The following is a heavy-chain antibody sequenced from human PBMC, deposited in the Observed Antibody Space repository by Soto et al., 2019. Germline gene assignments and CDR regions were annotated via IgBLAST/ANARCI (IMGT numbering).Heavy chain of an antibody. D-gene: IGHD2-8*01. V-gene: IGHV1-69*01. CDR1: GGTFSSYA. J-gene: IGHJ3*02. CDR2: IIPIFGTA. Sequence: QVQLVQSGAAVKKPGSSVKVSCKASGGTFSSYAISWVRQAPGQGLEWMGGIIPIFGTANYAQKFQGKVTITADESTSTTYIERSSVRAEDMAVYYCARSLLVLEDPSDVGAFDSWGQGTMVTVSS. CDR3: ARSLLVLEDPSDVGAFDS.